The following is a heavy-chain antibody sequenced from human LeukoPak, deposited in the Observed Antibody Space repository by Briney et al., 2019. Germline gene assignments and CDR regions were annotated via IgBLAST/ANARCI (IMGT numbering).Heavy chain of an antibody. CDR3: AKTLRYFDWLGHAFDI. CDR1: GSTFSSYA. CDR2: ISGSGGST. V-gene: IGHV3-23*01. D-gene: IGHD3-9*01. Sequence: GGSLRLSCAASGSTFSSYAMSWVRQAPGKGLEWVSAISGSGGSTYYADSVKGRFTISRDNSKNTLYLQMNSLRAEDTAVYYCAKTLRYFDWLGHAFDIWGQGTMVTVSS. J-gene: IGHJ3*02.